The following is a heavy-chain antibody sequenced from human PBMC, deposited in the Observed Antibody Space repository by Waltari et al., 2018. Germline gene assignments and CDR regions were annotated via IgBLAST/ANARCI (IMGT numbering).Heavy chain of an antibody. D-gene: IGHD5-12*01. CDR3: ARDRGRGLYLDS. Sequence: QLQLQESGPGLVKPSGTLSLTCGVSGDSMSSTYWWSWVRQPPGKGLEWIGQVYGGGKTNYNPSFASRVTVELDTYNKQFSLTVTSATAADTAVYYCARDRGRGLYLDSWGPGLLVTVSP. J-gene: IGHJ4*02. CDR1: GDSMSSTYW. CDR2: VYGGGKT. V-gene: IGHV4-4*02.